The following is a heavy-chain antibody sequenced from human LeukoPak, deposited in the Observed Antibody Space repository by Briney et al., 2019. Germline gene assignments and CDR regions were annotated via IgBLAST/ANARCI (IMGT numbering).Heavy chain of an antibody. V-gene: IGHV3-23*01. CDR1: EFTFSSYA. CDR2: ISGSGGST. Sequence: GGSLRLSCAASEFTFSSYAMSWVRQAPGKGLEWVSAISGSGGSTYYADSVKGRFTISRDNSKNTLYLQMNSLRAEDTAVYYCAKVDCSGGSCYSFDYWGQGTLVTVSS. CDR3: AKVDCSGGSCYSFDY. D-gene: IGHD2-15*01. J-gene: IGHJ4*02.